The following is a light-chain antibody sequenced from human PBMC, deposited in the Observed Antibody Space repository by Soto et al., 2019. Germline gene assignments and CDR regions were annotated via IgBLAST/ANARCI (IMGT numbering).Light chain of an antibody. CDR3: CSYAGTYSFV. Sequence: QSALTQPRSVSGSPGQSVTISCAGTSSDVGGYDYVAWYQQHPGKAPKILIYDVTKWPSGVPHRFSGSKSGNTASLTISGLQAEDEADYYCCSYAGTYSFVFGTGTKLTVL. CDR1: SSDVGGYDY. J-gene: IGLJ1*01. V-gene: IGLV2-11*01. CDR2: DVT.